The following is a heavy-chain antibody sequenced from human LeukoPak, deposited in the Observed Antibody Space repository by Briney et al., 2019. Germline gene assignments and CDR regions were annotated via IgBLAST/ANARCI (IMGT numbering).Heavy chain of an antibody. CDR2: VSYDGSNK. J-gene: IGHJ6*02. Sequence: SCKASGGTFSSYAMHWVRQAPGKGLEWVAVVSYDGSNKYYADSVKGRFTISRDNSKNTLYLQMNSLRAEDTAVYYCARGLGIAGTPSDYGMDVWGQGTTVTVSS. D-gene: IGHD6-13*01. CDR3: ARGLGIAGTPSDYGMDV. CDR1: GGTFSSYA. V-gene: IGHV3-30*04.